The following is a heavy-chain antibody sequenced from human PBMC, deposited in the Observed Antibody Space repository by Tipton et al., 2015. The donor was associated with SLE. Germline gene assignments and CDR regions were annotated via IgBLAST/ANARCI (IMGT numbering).Heavy chain of an antibody. CDR1: GGSISSGSYY. J-gene: IGHJ6*02. CDR2: IYSSGST. V-gene: IGHV4-61*02. CDR3: AREERWGDKDFYYGMDV. Sequence: LRLSCTVSGGSISSGSYYWSWIRQPAGQGLEWIGRIYSSGSTNYNPSLKSRVTMSVDTSKNQFSLKLSSVTAADTAVYYCAREERWGDKDFYYGMDVWGQGTTVTVSS. D-gene: IGHD3-16*01.